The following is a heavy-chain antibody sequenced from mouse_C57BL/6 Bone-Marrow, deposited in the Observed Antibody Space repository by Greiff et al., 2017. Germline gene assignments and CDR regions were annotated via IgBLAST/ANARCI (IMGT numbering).Heavy chain of an antibody. CDR2: IDPSDSYT. V-gene: IGHV1-69*01. J-gene: IGHJ2*01. Sequence: QVQLQQSGAELVMPGASVKLSCKASGYTFTSYWMHWVKQRPGQGLEWIGEIDPSDSYTNYNKQFKGKSTLTVDKSSSTAYMQLSSLTSEDSAVYYCARGGYDGTEFDYWGQGTTLTVSS. D-gene: IGHD2-2*01. CDR1: GYTFTSYW. CDR3: ARGGYDGTEFDY.